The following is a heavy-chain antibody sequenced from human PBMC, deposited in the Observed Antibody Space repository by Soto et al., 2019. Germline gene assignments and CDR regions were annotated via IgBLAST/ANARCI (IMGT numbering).Heavy chain of an antibody. CDR1: GYTFTSYC. V-gene: IGHV5-51*01. Sequence: GESLKISCRGFGYTFTSYCIAWVRQMPGKGLEWMGIIYPRDSVTRYSPSFQGLVTISAEKSISTAYLRWSSLKASDTAMYYCARLYFYDGVVLPLSQGMDVWGQATTVTVSS. D-gene: IGHD3-22*01. CDR3: ARLYFYDGVVLPLSQGMDV. CDR2: IYPRDSVT. J-gene: IGHJ6*02.